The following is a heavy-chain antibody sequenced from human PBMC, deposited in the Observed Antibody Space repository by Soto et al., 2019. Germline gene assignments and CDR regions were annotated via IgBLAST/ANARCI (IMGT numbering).Heavy chain of an antibody. CDR3: ARHDQDIVVVPAAIDY. CDR1: GGSISSSSYY. Sequence: SETLSLTCTVSGGSISSSSYYWGWIRQPPGKGLEWIGSIYYSGSTYYNPSLKSRVTISVDTSKNQFSLKLSSVTAADTAVYYCARHDQDIVVVPAAIDYWGQGTLVT. CDR2: IYYSGST. V-gene: IGHV4-39*01. J-gene: IGHJ4*02. D-gene: IGHD2-2*01.